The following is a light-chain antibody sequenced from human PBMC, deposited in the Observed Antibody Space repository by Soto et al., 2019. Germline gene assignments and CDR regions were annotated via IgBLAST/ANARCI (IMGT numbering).Light chain of an antibody. J-gene: IGLJ1*01. CDR1: SSDVGSSNF. CDR2: EAT. CDR3: CSFPGGTTLYL. V-gene: IGLV2-23*01. Sequence: QSVLTQPASVSGSPRQSITISCTGGSSDVGSSNFVSWYQQHPGKAPKLIIYEATRRPSGVSGRFSGSKSGNTASLTISGLQAEDEADHYCCSFPGGTTLYLFGTGTKLTVL.